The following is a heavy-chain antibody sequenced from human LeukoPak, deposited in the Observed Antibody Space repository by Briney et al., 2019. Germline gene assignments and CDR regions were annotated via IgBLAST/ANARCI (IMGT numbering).Heavy chain of an antibody. CDR1: GFTVSSSY. J-gene: IGHJ3*02. Sequence: GGSLRLSCAASGFTVSSSYMSWVRQAPGKGPEWVSYIDARSGITYYADSVQGRFTLSRDNARESVFLQMDSLRVDDTAVYYCARTYDFGRGPPGDAFDNWGPGTWVIVSS. V-gene: IGHV3-48*01. D-gene: IGHD3-3*01. CDR2: IDARSGIT. CDR3: ARTYDFGRGPPGDAFDN.